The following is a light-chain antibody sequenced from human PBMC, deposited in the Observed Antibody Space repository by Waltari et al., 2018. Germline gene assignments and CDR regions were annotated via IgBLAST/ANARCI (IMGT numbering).Light chain of an antibody. CDR2: EAS. J-gene: IGKJ4*01. V-gene: IGKV1-9*01. Sequence: IQLTQSPSSLSASVGDRVTITCRASQGISSYLGWYQQNPGKAPKLLIYEASTLQSGVPSRFSGSGSGTDFTLIISSLQPEDFATYFCQQLSTYPLTFGGGTKVETK. CDR1: QGISSY. CDR3: QQLSTYPLT.